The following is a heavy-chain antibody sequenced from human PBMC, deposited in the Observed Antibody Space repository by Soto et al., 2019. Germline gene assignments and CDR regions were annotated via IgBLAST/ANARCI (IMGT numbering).Heavy chain of an antibody. D-gene: IGHD3-3*01. CDR1: GFTFSSYG. CDR2: ISYDGSNK. Sequence: PWGSLRLSCAASGFTFSSYGMHWVRQAPGKGLEWVAVISYDGSNKYYADSVKGRFTISRDNTKTTLYLQMNRLRAADPAVYYCAKDRPIFGVGLSYFYYGMDDWRQGTMVTVSS. V-gene: IGHV3-30*18. J-gene: IGHJ6*02. CDR3: AKDRPIFGVGLSYFYYGMDD.